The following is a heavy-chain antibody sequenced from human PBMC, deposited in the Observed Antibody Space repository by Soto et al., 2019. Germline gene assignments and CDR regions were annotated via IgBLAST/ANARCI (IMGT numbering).Heavy chain of an antibody. V-gene: IGHV1-18*04. D-gene: IGHD2-21*01. CDR2: ISGYNGNT. CDR3: ARDVFCGGAPACPDMDV. CDR1: GYTFSGYS. Sequence: ASVKVSCKASGYTFSGYSITWVRQALGQGQEWMGRISGYNGNTNYARTLRGRLTLTTDTSTSTAYMELRSLTSDDTAVYYCARDVFCGGAPACPDMDVWGQGTTVTVSS. J-gene: IGHJ6*02.